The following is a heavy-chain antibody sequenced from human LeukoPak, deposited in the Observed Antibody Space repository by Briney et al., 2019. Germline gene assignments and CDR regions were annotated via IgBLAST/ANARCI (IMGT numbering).Heavy chain of an antibody. CDR2: MNPNSGNT. D-gene: IGHD3-9*01. V-gene: IGHV1-8*01. J-gene: IGHJ5*02. Sequence: GASVKVSCKASGYTFTSYDINWVRQATGQGLEWMGWMNPNSGNTGYAQKFQGRVTMTRNTSISTAYMELSSLRSEDTAVYYCARTYYDILTGYTNWFDPWGQGTLVTVSS. CDR1: GYTFTSYD. CDR3: ARTYYDILTGYTNWFDP.